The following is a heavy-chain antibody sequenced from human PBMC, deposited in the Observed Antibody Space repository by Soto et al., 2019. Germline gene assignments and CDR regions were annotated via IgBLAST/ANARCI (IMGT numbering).Heavy chain of an antibody. J-gene: IGHJ4*02. CDR3: GRGTYYDGSGYHSGGVDF. CDR1: GFTFGGFY. Sequence: PGGSLRLSCAASGFTFGGFYMGWIRQAPGRGLEWVSFISGSGGIIYLADSVKGRFAISRDNTKNSLYLQMNSPRAEDTAVYYCGRGTYYDGSGYHSGGVDFWGQGTLVTVSS. CDR2: ISGSGGII. D-gene: IGHD3-22*01. V-gene: IGHV3-11*01.